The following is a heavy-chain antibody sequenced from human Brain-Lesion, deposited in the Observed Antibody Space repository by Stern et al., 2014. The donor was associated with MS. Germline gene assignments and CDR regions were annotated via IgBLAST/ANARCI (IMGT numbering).Heavy chain of an antibody. D-gene: IGHD5-18*01. V-gene: IGHV3-21*01. CDR3: ARVETPLADFYYYYGMDV. Sequence: VELVQSGGGLVKPGGSLRLSCAASGFTFSSYTMNWVRQAPGKGLEWVSSINRGSDYIYYAVSVKGRFSIARDNAKNSLYLQMNSLRAEDTALYYCARVETPLADFYYYYGMDVWGQGTTVTVSS. CDR1: GFTFSSYT. CDR2: INRGSDYI. J-gene: IGHJ6*02.